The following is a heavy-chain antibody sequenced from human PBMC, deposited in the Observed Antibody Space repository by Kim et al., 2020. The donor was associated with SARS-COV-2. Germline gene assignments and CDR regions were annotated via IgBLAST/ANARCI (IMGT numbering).Heavy chain of an antibody. CDR3: AKGIGGEWLLGYYYYYGMDV. CDR2: ISGSGGST. J-gene: IGHJ6*02. D-gene: IGHD3-16*01. CDR1: GFTFSSYA. Sequence: GGSLRLSCAASGFTFSSYAMSWVRQAPGKGLEWVSAISGSGGSTYYADSVKGRFTISRDNSKNTLYLQMNSLRAEDTAVYYCAKGIGGEWLLGYYYYYGMDVWGQGTTVTVSS. V-gene: IGHV3-23*01.